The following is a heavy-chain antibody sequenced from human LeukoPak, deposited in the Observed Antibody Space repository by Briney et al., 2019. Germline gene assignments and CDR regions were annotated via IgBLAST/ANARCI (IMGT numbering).Heavy chain of an antibody. Sequence: PGGSLRLSCAASGFTFSSYSMNWVRQAPGKGLEWVSSISSSSSYIYYADSVKGRFTISRDNAKNSLYLQMNSLRAEDTAVYYCARDFGGTLKTALDYWGQGTLVTVSS. V-gene: IGHV3-21*01. J-gene: IGHJ4*02. CDR1: GFTFSSYS. CDR2: ISSSSSYI. D-gene: IGHD4-23*01. CDR3: ARDFGGTLKTALDY.